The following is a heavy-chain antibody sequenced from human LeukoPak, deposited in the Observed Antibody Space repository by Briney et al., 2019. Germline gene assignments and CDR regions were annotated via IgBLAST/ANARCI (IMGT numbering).Heavy chain of an antibody. D-gene: IGHD4-17*01. CDR2: IWSVASDK. V-gene: IGHV3-30*02. CDR3: AKDAERGFDYGNSLYS. CDR1: ALTFTHQG. Sequence: PGGSLRLSRVLSALTFTHQGTHWVRQAPRACMGWVAFIWSVASDKYYPSSVKGRFTISRDNSKNSLYLQMNSLRAEDTAVYYCAKDAERGFDYGNSLYSWGQGIRVTVSS. J-gene: IGHJ4*02.